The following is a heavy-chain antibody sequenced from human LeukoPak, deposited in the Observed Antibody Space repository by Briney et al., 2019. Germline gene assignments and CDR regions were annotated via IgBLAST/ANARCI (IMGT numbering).Heavy chain of an antibody. CDR3: ARGGSSSTYYNNYGMDV. J-gene: IGHJ6*02. V-gene: IGHV1-8*01. CDR2: MNPKRGNT. D-gene: IGHD6-13*01. CDR1: GYSLTRFD. Sequence: ASVTVSCKASGYSLTRFDINWVRQGAGQGLEWMGWMNPKRGNTGYAPTFQGRVTITRDTSIDTAFMELSSLRPADTAVYYCARGGSSSTYYNNYGMDVWGQGTTITVSS.